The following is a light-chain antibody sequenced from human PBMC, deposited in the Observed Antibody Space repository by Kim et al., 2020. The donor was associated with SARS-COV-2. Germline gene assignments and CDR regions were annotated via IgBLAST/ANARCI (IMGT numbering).Light chain of an antibody. CDR1: QTVLYNSNNTNY. V-gene: IGKV4-1*01. J-gene: IGKJ2*03. Sequence: RATLNCKSSQTVLYNSNNTNYLAWYQQKPGKAPKLLIYWASIRESGVSDRFSGSGSETDFTLTISSLQAEDVAVYYCQQYYSTPPSFGQGTKLEI. CDR3: QQYYSTPPS. CDR2: WAS.